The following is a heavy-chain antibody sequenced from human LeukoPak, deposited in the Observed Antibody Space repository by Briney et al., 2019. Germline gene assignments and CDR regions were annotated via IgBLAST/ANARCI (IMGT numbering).Heavy chain of an antibody. Sequence: PGGSLRLSCASSGFSFSGYAMIWVRQAPGKGLELVSTISGSDASTFYADSVRGRFITSKDIPSNIVYLQMNSLRAEDTAVYYCAKGSRGYTNYYFDYWGQGTLVTVSS. CDR2: ISGSDAST. CDR3: AKGSRGYTNYYFDY. CDR1: GFSFSGYA. D-gene: IGHD2-2*02. J-gene: IGHJ4*02. V-gene: IGHV3-23*01.